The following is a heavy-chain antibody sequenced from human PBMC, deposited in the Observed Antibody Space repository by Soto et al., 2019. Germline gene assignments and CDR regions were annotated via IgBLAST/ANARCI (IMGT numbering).Heavy chain of an antibody. CDR1: GFTFSSYA. Sequence: EVQLLEYGGGLVQPGGSLRLSCAASGFTFSSYAMNWVRQAPGKGLEWVSAISGSDGSTYYADSVKGRFTISRDISKNTLYLQMSSLRAEDTAVYYCAKGAYKWTDGAYFDYWGQGTLVTVSS. V-gene: IGHV3-23*01. D-gene: IGHD1-20*01. CDR2: ISGSDGST. J-gene: IGHJ4*02. CDR3: AKGAYKWTDGAYFDY.